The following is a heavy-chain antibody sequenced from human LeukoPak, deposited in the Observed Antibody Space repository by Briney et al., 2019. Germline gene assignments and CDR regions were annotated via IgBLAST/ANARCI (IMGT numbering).Heavy chain of an antibody. CDR2: IKSKTDGGTT. CDR1: GSTFSNAW. V-gene: IGHV3-15*01. CDR3: TTGHYYDSSGYYYLDY. D-gene: IGHD3-22*01. Sequence: GGSLRLSCAASGSTFSNAWMSWVRQAPGKGREWVGRIKSKTDGGTTDYAAPVKGRFTISRDDSKNTLYLQMNSLKTEDTAVYYCTTGHYYDSSGYYYLDYWGQGTLVTVSS. J-gene: IGHJ4*02.